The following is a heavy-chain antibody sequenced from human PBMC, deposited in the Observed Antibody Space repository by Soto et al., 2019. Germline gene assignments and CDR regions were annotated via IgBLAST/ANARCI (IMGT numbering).Heavy chain of an antibody. CDR1: GFTFTSCA. V-gene: IGHV1-58*01. D-gene: IGHD3-22*01. CDR3: AALLLDSSGYSFDY. CDR2: IVVGSGNT. Sequence: SVKVSCKASGFTFTSCAVQWVRQARGQRLEWIGWIVVGSGNTNYAEKFQERVTITRDMSTSTAYMELSSLRYEDTAVYYCAALLLDSSGYSFDYWG. J-gene: IGHJ4*01.